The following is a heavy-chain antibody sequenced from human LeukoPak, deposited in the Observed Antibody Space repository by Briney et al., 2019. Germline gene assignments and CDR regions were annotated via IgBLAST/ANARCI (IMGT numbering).Heavy chain of an antibody. V-gene: IGHV1-8*01. CDR3: ARGGHFGETGSSDAFDI. J-gene: IGHJ3*02. CDR1: GYTFTSYD. CDR2: MNPNSGNT. Sequence: ASVKVSCKASGYTFTSYDINWVRQATGQGLEWMGWMNPNSGNTGYAQKFQGRVTMTRDTSISTAYMELSRLRSDDTAVYYCARGGHFGETGSSDAFDIWGQGTMVTVSS. D-gene: IGHD1-1*01.